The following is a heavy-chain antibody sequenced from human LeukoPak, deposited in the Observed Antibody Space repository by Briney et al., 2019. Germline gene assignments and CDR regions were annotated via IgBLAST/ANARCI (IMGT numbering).Heavy chain of an antibody. CDR1: GFTFSNYA. CDR2: ISGSGGST. J-gene: IGHJ4*02. V-gene: IGHV3-23*01. CDR3: AKGLSSSGSWLGFDY. D-gene: IGHD6-25*01. Sequence: TGGSLRLSCAASGFTFSNYAMHWVRQAPGKGLEWVSSISGSGGSTYYADSVKGRFTISRDNSKNTPYLQMNSLRAEDTAVYYCAKGLSSSGSWLGFDYWGQGTLVTVSS.